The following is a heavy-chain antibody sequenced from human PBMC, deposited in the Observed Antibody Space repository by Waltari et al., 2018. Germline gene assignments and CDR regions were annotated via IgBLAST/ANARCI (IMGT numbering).Heavy chain of an antibody. CDR1: EFTVIHYG. Sequence: QARLVESGGGVVQPGKTLSLSWVGTEFTVIHYGLPWVRQAPGKGLEWVAVVSYDGRKEYYADSLKGRFTISRDNSKSTLYLEMNGLTVEDTATYYCAKSHLLYFDWWGGMDVWGQGTTVTVSS. J-gene: IGHJ6*02. CDR2: VSYDGRKE. CDR3: AKSHLLYFDWWGGMDV. V-gene: IGHV3-30*18. D-gene: IGHD3-9*01.